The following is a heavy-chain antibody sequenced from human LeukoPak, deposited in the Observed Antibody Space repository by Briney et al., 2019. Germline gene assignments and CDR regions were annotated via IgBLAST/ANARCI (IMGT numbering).Heavy chain of an antibody. J-gene: IGHJ4*02. CDR2: IYSGGST. CDR3: ARVDYEYYFDY. V-gene: IGHV3-53*01. CDR1: GFTVSSNY. Sequence: QPGGSLRLSCAASGFTVSSNYMSWIRQAPGKGLEWVSVIYSGGSTYYADSVKGRFTISRDNSKNTLYLQMNSLRAEDTAVYYCARVDYEYYFDYWGQGTLVTVSS. D-gene: IGHD4-17*01.